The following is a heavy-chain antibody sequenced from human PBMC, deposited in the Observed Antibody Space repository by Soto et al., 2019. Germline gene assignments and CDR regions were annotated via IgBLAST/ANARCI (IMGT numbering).Heavy chain of an antibody. CDR3: SGCSGGACHQNYGMDV. CDR1: GFTFSSCT. V-gene: IGHV3-21*01. J-gene: IGHJ6*02. CDR2: ISPSTSHI. D-gene: IGHD2-15*01. Sequence: EVHLVESGGGLVKPGGSLRLSCAVSGFTFSSCTMHWVRQAPGKGLEWVSSISPSTSHIYYADSVKGRFTISRDNAKNSLFLKMNSLRAEDTAVYYCSGCSGGACHQNYGMDVWGQGTTVTVSS.